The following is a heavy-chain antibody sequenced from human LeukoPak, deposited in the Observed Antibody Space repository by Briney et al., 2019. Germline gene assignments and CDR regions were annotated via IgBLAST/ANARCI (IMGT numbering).Heavy chain of an antibody. CDR2: MKTDGTRI. CDR1: GFRFSNSW. CDR3: ARGTTIFEWELDY. Sequence: GGSLRLSCAASGFRFSNSWMYWVRQGPGKGPVWVSRMKTDGTRIEYADSVKGRFTISRDNAKNSLYLQMNSLRAEDTAVYYCARGTTIFEWELDYWGQGTLVTVSS. V-gene: IGHV3-74*01. J-gene: IGHJ4*02. D-gene: IGHD3-3*01.